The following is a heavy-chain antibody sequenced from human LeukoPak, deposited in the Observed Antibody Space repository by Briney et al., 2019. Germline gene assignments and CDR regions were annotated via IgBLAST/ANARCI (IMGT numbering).Heavy chain of an antibody. CDR2: IRYDGSNK. CDR1: GFTFSSYG. V-gene: IGHV3-30*02. Sequence: GGSLRLSCAASGFTFSSYGMHWFRQAPGKGLEWVAFIRYDGSNKYYADSVKGRFTISRDNSKNTLYLQMNSLRAEDTAVYYCAKDRGIAVAGTYYFDYWGQGTLVTVSS. J-gene: IGHJ4*02. D-gene: IGHD6-19*01. CDR3: AKDRGIAVAGTYYFDY.